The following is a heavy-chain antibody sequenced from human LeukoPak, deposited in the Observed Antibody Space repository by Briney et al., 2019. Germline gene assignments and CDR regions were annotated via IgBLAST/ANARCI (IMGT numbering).Heavy chain of an antibody. Sequence: PGGSLRLSCAASGFTFSSYEMNWVRQAPGKGLEWVSYISSSGSTIYYADSVKGRFTISRDNAKNSLYLQMNSLRAEDTAVYCCASGHIVVVPAAIAQDYWGQGTLVTVSS. J-gene: IGHJ4*02. CDR3: ASGHIVVVPAAIAQDY. V-gene: IGHV3-48*03. D-gene: IGHD2-2*01. CDR2: ISSSGSTI. CDR1: GFTFSSYE.